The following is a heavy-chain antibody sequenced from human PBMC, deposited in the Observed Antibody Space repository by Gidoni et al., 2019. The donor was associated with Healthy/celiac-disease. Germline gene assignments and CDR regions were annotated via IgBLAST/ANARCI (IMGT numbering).Heavy chain of an antibody. D-gene: IGHD2-21*02. V-gene: IGHV3-48*03. CDR2: ISSSGSTI. J-gene: IGHJ4*02. CDR3: ARDSMTAIKGDY. Sequence: EVQLVESGGGLVQPGGSLRLSCAAAGFTFSSYEMNWVRQAPGKGLGWVSYISSSGSTIYYADSVKGRFTISRDNAKNSLYLQMNSLRAEDTAVYYCARDSMTAIKGDYWGQGTLVTVSS. CDR1: GFTFSSYE.